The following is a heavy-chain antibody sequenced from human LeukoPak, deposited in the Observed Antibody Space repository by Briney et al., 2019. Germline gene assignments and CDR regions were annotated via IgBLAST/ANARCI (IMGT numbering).Heavy chain of an antibody. CDR3: ARVSRVGGSRAFDI. Sequence: ASVKVSCKASGYTFTGYYMHWVRQAPGQGLEWMGWINPNSGGTNYAQKFQGRATMTRDTSISTAYMELSRLRSDDTAVYYCARVSRVGGSRAFDIWGQGTMVTVSS. CDR1: GYTFTGYY. J-gene: IGHJ3*02. D-gene: IGHD3-16*01. V-gene: IGHV1-2*02. CDR2: INPNSGGT.